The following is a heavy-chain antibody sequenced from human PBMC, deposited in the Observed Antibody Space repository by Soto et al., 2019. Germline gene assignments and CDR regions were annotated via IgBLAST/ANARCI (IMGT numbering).Heavy chain of an antibody. CDR2: IGGSGYST. D-gene: IGHD5-18*01. CDR3: ARYQLAGYIYGYHGFDP. V-gene: IGHV3-23*01. Sequence: PGGSLRLSCAASGFTFSNYAMSWVRQAPGKGLEWVSGIGGSGYSTYYADSVKGRFTISRDSSKNTLYLQMNSLRAEDTAVYYCARYQLAGYIYGYHGFDPWGQGTLVTVSS. CDR1: GFTFSNYA. J-gene: IGHJ5*02.